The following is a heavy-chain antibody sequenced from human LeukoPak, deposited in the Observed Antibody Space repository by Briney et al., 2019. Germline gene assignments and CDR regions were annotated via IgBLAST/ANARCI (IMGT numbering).Heavy chain of an antibody. CDR3: AWTRSSSWQNWFDP. Sequence: ASVKVSXKASGYTFTSYDINWVRQATGQGLEWMGWMNPNSGNTGYAQKFQGRVTITTDESTSTAYMELSSLRSEDTAVYYCAWTRSSSWQNWFDPWGQGTLVTVSS. D-gene: IGHD6-13*01. J-gene: IGHJ5*02. CDR2: MNPNSGNT. V-gene: IGHV1-8*01. CDR1: GYTFTSYD.